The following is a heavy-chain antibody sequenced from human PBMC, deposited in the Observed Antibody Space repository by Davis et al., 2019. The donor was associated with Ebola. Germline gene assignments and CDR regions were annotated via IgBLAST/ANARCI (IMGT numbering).Heavy chain of an antibody. Sequence: HSQTLSLTCVISGNSVSSDAAAWTWIRQSPSRGLEWLGRTYYTSKWYIDYAVSLKSRITINPDTSKNQFSLQLSSVTPEDTAVYYCARGFHSTGLGSWGQGTLVTVSS. CDR3: ARGFHSTGLGS. V-gene: IGHV6-1*01. D-gene: IGHD6-19*01. CDR1: GNSVSSDAAA. J-gene: IGHJ4*02. CDR2: TYYTSKWYI.